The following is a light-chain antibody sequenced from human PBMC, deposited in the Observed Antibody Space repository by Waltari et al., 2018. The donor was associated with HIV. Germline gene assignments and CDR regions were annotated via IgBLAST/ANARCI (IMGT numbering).Light chain of an antibody. V-gene: IGKV1-33*01. CDR2: DAS. CDR3: QQYDNLPYT. Sequence: DIQMTQSPSSLSASVGDRVPITCQASQDISNYLNWYQHKPGKAPKLLIYDASNLETGVPSRFSGSGSGTDFTFTISSLQPEDIATYYCQQYDNLPYTFGQGTKLEIK. CDR1: QDISNY. J-gene: IGKJ2*01.